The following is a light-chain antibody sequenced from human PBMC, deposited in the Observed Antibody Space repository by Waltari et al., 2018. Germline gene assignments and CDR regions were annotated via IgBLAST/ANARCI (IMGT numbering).Light chain of an antibody. CDR1: QSVVKSSNNRNS. Sequence: IVMTPSPDSLAVSLGESATINCKSSQSVVKSSNNRNSLGWYQQKPGQPPKLLIYWASTRESGVPDRFSGSGSGTDFTLTISSLQAEDVAVYYCHQYYSTPCTFGQGTKLEIK. CDR3: HQYYSTPCT. V-gene: IGKV4-1*01. J-gene: IGKJ2*01. CDR2: WAS.